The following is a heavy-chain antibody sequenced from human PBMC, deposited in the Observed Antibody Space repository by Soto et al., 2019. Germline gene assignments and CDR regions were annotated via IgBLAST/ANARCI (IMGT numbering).Heavy chain of an antibody. CDR3: ARGGYYDFWNGYFYYYYGMDV. CDR2: INAGNGNT. D-gene: IGHD3-3*01. Sequence: ASVKVSCKASGYTFTSYAMHWVRQAPGQRLEWMGWINAGNGNTKYSQKFQGRVTITRDTSASTAYMELSSLRSEDTAVYYCARGGYYDFWNGYFYYYYGMDVWGQGTTVTVSS. J-gene: IGHJ6*02. V-gene: IGHV1-3*01. CDR1: GYTFTSYA.